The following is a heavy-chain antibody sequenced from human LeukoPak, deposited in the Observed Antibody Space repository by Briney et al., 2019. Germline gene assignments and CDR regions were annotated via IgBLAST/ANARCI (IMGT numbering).Heavy chain of an antibody. CDR2: INHSGST. J-gene: IGHJ4*02. D-gene: IGHD3-22*01. CDR1: GGSFSGYY. Sequence: SETLSLTCAVYGGSFSGYYWSWIRQPPGKGLEWIGEINHSGSTNYNPSLKSRVTISVDTSKNQFSLKLSSVTAADTAVYYCASVYDSRGYYPFWGQGTLVTVSS. CDR3: ASVYDSRGYYPF. V-gene: IGHV4-34*01.